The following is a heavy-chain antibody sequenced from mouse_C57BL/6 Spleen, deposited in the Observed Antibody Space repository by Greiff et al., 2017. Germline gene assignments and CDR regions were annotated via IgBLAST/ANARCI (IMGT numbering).Heavy chain of an antibody. V-gene: IGHV1-26*01. CDR1: GYTFTDYY. D-gene: IGHD2-4*01. J-gene: IGHJ3*01. CDR3: AIGYYDYDVGFAY. CDR2: INPNNGGT. Sequence: VQLQQSGPELVKPGASVKISCKASGYTFTDYYMNWVKQSHGKSLEWIGDINPNNGGTSYNQKFKGKATLTVDKSSSTAYMELRSLTSEDSAVYYCAIGYYDYDVGFAYWGQGTLVTVSA.